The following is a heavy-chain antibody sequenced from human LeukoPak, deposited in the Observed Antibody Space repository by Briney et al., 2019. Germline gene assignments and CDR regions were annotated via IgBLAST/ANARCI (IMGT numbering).Heavy chain of an antibody. D-gene: IGHD4-23*01. CDR1: GFTFSSYG. Sequence: GGSLRLFCAASGFTFSSYGMHWGRQAPRKGLEWVAVISYDGSSKYYEDSVKGRFTISRDNAKKSLYLQMNSLRAEDTAVYYCARHRIEDYGGNYGGTYYYYYGMDVWGQGTTVTVSS. CDR2: ISYDGSSK. V-gene: IGHV3-30*03. CDR3: ARHRIEDYGGNYGGTYYYYYGMDV. J-gene: IGHJ6*02.